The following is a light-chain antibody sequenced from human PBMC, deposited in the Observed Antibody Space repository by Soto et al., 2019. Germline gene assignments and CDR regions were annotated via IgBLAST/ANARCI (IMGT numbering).Light chain of an antibody. CDR2: KAS. V-gene: IGKV1-5*03. Sequence: DMQLTESPAFRPASVGDRVTITCRASQTISSWLAWYQQKPGKAPKLLIYKASTLKSGVPSRFSGSGSGTEFALTISSLQPDDFATYYCQHYNSYSEAFGQGTKVDIK. CDR3: QHYNSYSEA. CDR1: QTISSW. J-gene: IGKJ1*01.